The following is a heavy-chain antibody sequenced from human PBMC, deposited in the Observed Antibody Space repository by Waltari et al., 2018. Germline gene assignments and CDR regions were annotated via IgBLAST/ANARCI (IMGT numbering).Heavy chain of an antibody. Sequence: EVQLVESGGGLVKPGGSLRLSCAASGFTFSSYSMNWVRQAPGKGLEWVSSISSSSSYIYYADAVKGRFTISRDNAKNSRYLQMNSLRAEDTAVYYCARDREWLPPNDAFDIWGQGTMVTVSS. CDR1: GFTFSSYS. J-gene: IGHJ3*02. D-gene: IGHD5-18*01. CDR2: ISSSSSYI. CDR3: ARDREWLPPNDAFDI. V-gene: IGHV3-21*01.